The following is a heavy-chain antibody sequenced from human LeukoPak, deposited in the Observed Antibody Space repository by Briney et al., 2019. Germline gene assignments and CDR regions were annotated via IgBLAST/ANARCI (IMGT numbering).Heavy chain of an antibody. CDR3: ARGEGPSGYYYGMDV. J-gene: IGHJ6*02. V-gene: IGHV1-69*13. D-gene: IGHD1-26*01. CDR1: GGTFSSYA. CDR2: IIPIFGTA. Sequence: SVKVSCKASGGTFSSYAISWVRQAPGQGLEWMGGIIPIFGTANYAQKFQGRVTITADESTSTAYMELTSLRSEDTAVYYCARGEGPSGYYYGMDVWGQGTTVTVSS.